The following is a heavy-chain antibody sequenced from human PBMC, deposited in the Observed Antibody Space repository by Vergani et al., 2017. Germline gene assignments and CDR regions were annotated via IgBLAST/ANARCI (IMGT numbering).Heavy chain of an antibody. CDR3: ARVGTSSNRDYCDY. CDR1: GYTFTDYF. V-gene: IGHV1-2*02. Sequence: QVQLVQSGAEVKKPGASVKVFCKASGYTFTDYFMHWVRQAPGQGLEWMGWINPNSGGTNYAQKFQGRGTMTRDTSISTAYMELSNLRSDDTAVYYCARVGTSSNRDYCDYWGQGTLVTVSS. J-gene: IGHJ4*02. D-gene: IGHD2-2*01. CDR2: INPNSGGT.